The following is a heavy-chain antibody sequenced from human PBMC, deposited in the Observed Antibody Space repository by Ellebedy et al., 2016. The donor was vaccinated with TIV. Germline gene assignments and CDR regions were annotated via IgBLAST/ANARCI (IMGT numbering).Heavy chain of an antibody. J-gene: IGHJ4*02. CDR1: GGSITGYY. CDR3: AGVRDGRRPFDY. V-gene: IGHV4-59*01. Sequence: SETLSLTCSVSGGSITGYYWNWIRQSPGQGLEWIGFFFHNGRSKYNPSLESRLTLSVDTSKDHFSLRLSSVAAADTALYYCAGVRDGRRPFDYWGQGALVTVSS. CDR2: FFHNGRS. D-gene: IGHD5-24*01.